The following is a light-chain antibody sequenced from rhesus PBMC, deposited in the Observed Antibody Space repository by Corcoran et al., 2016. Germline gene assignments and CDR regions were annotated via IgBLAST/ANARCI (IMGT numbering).Light chain of an antibody. CDR2: KAS. J-gene: IGKJ4*01. Sequence: DIQMTQSPSSLSASVGDRVTITRQASQGISYNLAWYQQKPGKVPKLLIYKASTLQSGVPSRFSGGGSGTDFTLPISSLQPEDFATYYCQHGYGTPLTFGGGTKVELK. CDR3: QHGYGTPLT. V-gene: IGKV1-25*01. CDR1: QGISYN.